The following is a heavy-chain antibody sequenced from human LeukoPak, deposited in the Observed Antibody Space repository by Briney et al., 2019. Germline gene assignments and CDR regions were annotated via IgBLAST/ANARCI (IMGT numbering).Heavy chain of an antibody. Sequence: ASVKVSCKASGYTFTGYYMHWLRQAPGQGLEWMGWINPNSGGTNYAQKFQGRVTMTRDTSISTAYMELSRLRSDDTAVYYCARAGVPGGFWSGFVGAVYYYYMDVWGKGTTVTVSS. CDR1: GYTFTGYY. CDR3: ARAGVPGGFWSGFVGAVYYYYMDV. J-gene: IGHJ6*03. CDR2: INPNSGGT. V-gene: IGHV1-2*02. D-gene: IGHD3-3*01.